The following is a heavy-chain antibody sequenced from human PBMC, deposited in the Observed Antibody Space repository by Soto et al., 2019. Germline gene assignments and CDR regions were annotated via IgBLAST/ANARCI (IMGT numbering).Heavy chain of an antibody. CDR2: INSDGSST. J-gene: IGHJ4*02. Sequence: GESLKISCAASVFSFSSYWMHWVRQAPGKGLVWVSRINSDGSSTNYADFVKGRFAISRDNAKNTLYLQMNSLRVEDTAVYYCSRVGGSTWHWGQGTLVTVSS. D-gene: IGHD1-26*01. V-gene: IGHV3-74*01. CDR1: VFSFSSYW. CDR3: SRVGGSTWH.